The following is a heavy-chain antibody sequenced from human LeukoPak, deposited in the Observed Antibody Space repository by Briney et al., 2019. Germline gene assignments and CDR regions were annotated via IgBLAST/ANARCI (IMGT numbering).Heavy chain of an antibody. D-gene: IGHD3-9*01. J-gene: IGHJ4*02. CDR1: GGSISSSNW. CDR3: ATVLRYFDWSDY. V-gene: IGHV4-4*02. Sequence: SETLSLTCVVSGGSISSSNWWSWVRQPPGKGLEWIGEIYHSGSTNYNPSLKSRVTISVDKSKNQFSLKLSSVTAADTAVYYCATVLRYFDWSDYWGQGTLVTVSS. CDR2: IYHSGST.